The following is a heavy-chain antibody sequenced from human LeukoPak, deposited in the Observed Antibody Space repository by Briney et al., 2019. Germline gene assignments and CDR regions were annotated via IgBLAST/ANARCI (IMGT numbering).Heavy chain of an antibody. CDR2: IYYSGST. CDR1: GGAITGYY. J-gene: IGHJ4*02. V-gene: IGHV4-59*01. Sequence: PSETLSLTCTVSGGAITGYYWSWIRQPPGKGLEWIGYIYYSGSTNYNPSLKGRVTMSVDTSKKQFSLKLSSVTAADTAVYYCARGRPPHDYGTLFDYWGQGTLVTVSS. CDR3: ARGRPPHDYGTLFDY. D-gene: IGHD4-17*01.